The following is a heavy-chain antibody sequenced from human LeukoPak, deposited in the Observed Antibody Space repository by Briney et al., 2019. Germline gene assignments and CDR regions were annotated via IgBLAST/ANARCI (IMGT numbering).Heavy chain of an antibody. V-gene: IGHV3-23*01. D-gene: IGHD2-21*02. J-gene: IGHJ1*01. Sequence: GGSLRLSCAASGFTFSTYAMSWVRQAPGKGLEWVSAVSSSGVSTYYADSEKGRFTISRDNSKNTLYLQMSSLRAEDTAVYYCAKPERNVVVTPIHGYFQHWGQGTLVSVSS. CDR1: GFTFSTYA. CDR3: AKPERNVVVTPIHGYFQH. CDR2: VSSSGVST.